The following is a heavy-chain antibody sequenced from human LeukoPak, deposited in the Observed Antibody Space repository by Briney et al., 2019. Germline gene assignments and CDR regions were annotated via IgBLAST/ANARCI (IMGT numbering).Heavy chain of an antibody. CDR1: GYSISSSNW. V-gene: IGHV4-28*03. D-gene: IGHD5-24*01. CDR2: IYYSGST. J-gene: IGHJ4*02. CDR3: ARAVRWLQQPTFDY. Sequence: SETLSLTCAVSGYSISSSNWWGWIRQPPGKGLEWIGYIYYSGSTYYSPSLKSRVTMSVDTSKNHFSLKLTSVTAADTAVYYCARAVRWLQQPTFDYWGQGLLVTVSS.